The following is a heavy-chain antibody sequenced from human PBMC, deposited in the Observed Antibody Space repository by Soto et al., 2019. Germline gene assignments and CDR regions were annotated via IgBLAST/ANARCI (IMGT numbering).Heavy chain of an antibody. CDR3: AKDWKGWSVYYYYYLDV. J-gene: IGHJ6*03. CDR2: ISGSGGST. CDR1: GFTFSSYA. D-gene: IGHD1-1*01. V-gene: IGHV3-23*01. Sequence: EVQLLESGGGLVQPGGSLRLSCAASGFTFSSYAMSWVRQAPGKGLEWVSAISGSGGSTYYADSVKGRFTISRDNSKNTLYLQRNSLRAEDTAVYYCAKDWKGWSVYYYYYLDVWGKGTTVTVSS.